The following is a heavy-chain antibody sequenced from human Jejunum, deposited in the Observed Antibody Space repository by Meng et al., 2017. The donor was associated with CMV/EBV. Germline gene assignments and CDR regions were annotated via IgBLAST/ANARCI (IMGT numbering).Heavy chain of an antibody. CDR3: AKNRDGIDS. V-gene: IGHV3-30*02. CDR2: IHYAWDSQ. J-gene: IGHJ4*02. D-gene: IGHD2/OR15-2a*01. CDR1: RFTLSNYA. Sequence: QATLVESGGGVVQPGGSLRLSCATSRFTLSNYAMHWVRQAPGKPLEWVSFIHYAWDSQYYADSVKGRFTISRDDSRNTVYLQMNSLTTEDTAVYYSAKNRDGIDSWGQGTLVTVSS.